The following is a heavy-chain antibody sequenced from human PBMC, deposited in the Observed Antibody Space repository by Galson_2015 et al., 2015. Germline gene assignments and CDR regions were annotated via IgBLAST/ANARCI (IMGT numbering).Heavy chain of an antibody. D-gene: IGHD1-1*01. J-gene: IGHJ6*02. CDR2: ISGSGGST. V-gene: IGHV3-23*01. CDR3: ARRHTGLYYYYGMDV. Sequence: QAPGKWLAWVSAISGSGGSTYYADSVKGRFTISRDNSKNTLYLQMNSLRAEDTAVYYCARRHTGLYYYYGMDVWGQGTTVTVSS.